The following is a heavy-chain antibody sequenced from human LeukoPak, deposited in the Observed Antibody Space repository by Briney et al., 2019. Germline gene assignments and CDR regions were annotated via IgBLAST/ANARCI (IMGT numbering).Heavy chain of an antibody. CDR1: GFTLSDYY. J-gene: IGHJ4*02. V-gene: IGHV3-11*04. Sequence: GGSLRLSCAVSGFTLSDYYMSWIRQAPGKGLEWVSYFSSSGSTIYYADSVKGRFTISRDNAKNSLFLQMNSLRVEDTAVYYCAREAYSYGYHWGQGTLVTVSS. CDR2: FSSSGSTI. CDR3: AREAYSYGYH. D-gene: IGHD5-18*01.